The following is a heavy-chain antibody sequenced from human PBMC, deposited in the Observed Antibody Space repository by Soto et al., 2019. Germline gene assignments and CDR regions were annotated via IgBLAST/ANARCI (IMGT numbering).Heavy chain of an antibody. J-gene: IGHJ6*02. CDR2: IIPIFGIA. CDR3: ARALGYSGYAGMDV. CDR1: GVTFSRYS. V-gene: IGHV1-69*13. D-gene: IGHD5-12*01. Sequence: SVKVSCKASGVTFSRYSITWVRQAPGHGLEWIGRIIPIFGIASYAQKFQGRVTITADESTSTAYIELRSLRYDDTAVYYCARALGYSGYAGMDVWGQGTTVTVSS.